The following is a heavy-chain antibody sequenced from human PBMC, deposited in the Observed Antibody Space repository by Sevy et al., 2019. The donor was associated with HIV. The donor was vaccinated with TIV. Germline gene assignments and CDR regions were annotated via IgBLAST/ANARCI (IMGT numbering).Heavy chain of an antibody. V-gene: IGHV3-48*03. CDR2: ISSTGSPL. CDR3: ARDLPPSATTVAHFDY. D-gene: IGHD4-17*01. CDR1: GFMFSSYV. Sequence: GESLKISCAASGFMFSSYVMNWVRQAPGKGLEWVSYISSTGSPLNYADPVRGRFTISRDNAKNSVFLQMNSLRAEDPAVYYCARDLPPSATTVAHFDYWGQGSLVTVSS. J-gene: IGHJ4*02.